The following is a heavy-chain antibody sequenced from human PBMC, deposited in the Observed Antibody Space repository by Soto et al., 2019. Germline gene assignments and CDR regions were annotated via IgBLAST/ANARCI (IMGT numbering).Heavy chain of an antibody. V-gene: IGHV4-30-2*03. Sequence: SETLSLTCTVSGGSVSSGGSSWSWIRQPPGKGLEWIGYIYYSGNTYYNPSLKSRVTISVDTSKNQFSLKLSSVTAADTAVYYCARQKDTAMVNFDYWGQGTLVTVSS. D-gene: IGHD5-18*01. CDR1: GGSVSSGGSS. CDR2: IYYSGNT. J-gene: IGHJ4*02. CDR3: ARQKDTAMVNFDY.